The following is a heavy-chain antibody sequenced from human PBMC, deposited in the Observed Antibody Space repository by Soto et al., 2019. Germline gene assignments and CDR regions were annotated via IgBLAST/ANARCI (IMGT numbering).Heavy chain of an antibody. CDR3: AKDLMITFGGVIQYYYGMDV. CDR1: GFTFSIYG. Sequence: GGSLRLSCAASGFTFSIYGMQWVRHAPGKGLEWVAVISYDGSNKYYADSVKGRFTISRDNSKNTLYLQMNSLRAEDTAVYYCAKDLMITFGGVIQYYYGMDVWGQGTTVTVSS. V-gene: IGHV3-30*18. J-gene: IGHJ6*02. CDR2: ISYDGSNK. D-gene: IGHD3-16*01.